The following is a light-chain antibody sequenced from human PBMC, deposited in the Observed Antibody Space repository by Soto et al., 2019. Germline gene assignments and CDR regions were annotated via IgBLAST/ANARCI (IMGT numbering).Light chain of an antibody. CDR1: SSDVGGYNY. CDR3: SSYAGSNNFVV. J-gene: IGLJ2*01. CDR2: EIS. Sequence: QSTLTQHPSASGSPGQAVTISCTGTSSDVGGYNYLSWYQQHSGKAPNLMIYEISKRPSGVPDSFSGSKSGNTASLTVSGLQAEDEDYYYCSSYAGSNNFVVFGGGTKLTVL. V-gene: IGLV2-8*01.